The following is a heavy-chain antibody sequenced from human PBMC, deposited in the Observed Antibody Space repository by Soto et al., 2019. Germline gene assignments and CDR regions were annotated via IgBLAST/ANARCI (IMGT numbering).Heavy chain of an antibody. V-gene: IGHV1-69*13. Sequence: EASVKVSCKASGGTFSSYAISWVRQAPGQGLEWMGGIIPIFGTANYAQKFQGRVTITADESTSTAYMELSSLRSEDTAVYYCARDRNRSWYFDLWGRGTLVTVSS. D-gene: IGHD1-1*01. CDR1: GGTFSSYA. CDR3: ARDRNRSWYFDL. J-gene: IGHJ2*01. CDR2: IIPIFGTA.